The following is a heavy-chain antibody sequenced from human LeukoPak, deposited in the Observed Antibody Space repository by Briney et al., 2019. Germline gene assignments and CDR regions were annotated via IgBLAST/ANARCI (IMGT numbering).Heavy chain of an antibody. CDR2: INPNSGGT. Sequence: ASVKGSCKASGYTFTGYYMHWVRQAPGQGLEWMGRINPNSGGTNYAQKFQGRVTTTRDTSISTAYMELSRLRSDDTAVYYCASQTYYYGSGSYSYWGQGTRVTVSS. D-gene: IGHD3-10*01. CDR1: GYTFTGYY. CDR3: ASQTYYYGSGSYSY. V-gene: IGHV1-2*06. J-gene: IGHJ4*02.